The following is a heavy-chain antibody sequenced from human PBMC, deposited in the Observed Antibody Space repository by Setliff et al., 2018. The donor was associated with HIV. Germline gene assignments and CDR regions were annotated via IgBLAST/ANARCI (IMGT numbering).Heavy chain of an antibody. CDR2: IYPGDSDT. CDR3: ARGDHDNSGHYYVWWFDP. D-gene: IGHD3-22*01. J-gene: IGHJ5*02. V-gene: IGHV5-51*01. CDR1: GYSFTSYW. Sequence: GESLKISCQGSGYSFTSYWIGWVRQMPGKGLEWMGIIYPGDSDTRYSPSFQGQVTIAADKSISTAYLQWSRLKASDTAIYYCARGDHDNSGHYYVWWFDPWGQGTLVTVSS.